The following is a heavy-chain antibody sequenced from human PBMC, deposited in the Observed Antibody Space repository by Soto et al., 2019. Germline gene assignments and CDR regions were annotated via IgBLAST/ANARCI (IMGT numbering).Heavy chain of an antibody. CDR2: INPSGGST. Sequence: GASVKVSCKASGYTFTSYYMHWVRQAPGQGLEWMGIINPSGGSTSYAQKFQGRVTMTRDTSTSTVYMELSSLRSEDTAVYYCARDITPTYCSGGSCPLGWLDPWGQGTLVTVSS. D-gene: IGHD2-15*01. J-gene: IGHJ5*02. V-gene: IGHV1-46*03. CDR3: ARDITPTYCSGGSCPLGWLDP. CDR1: GYTFTSYY.